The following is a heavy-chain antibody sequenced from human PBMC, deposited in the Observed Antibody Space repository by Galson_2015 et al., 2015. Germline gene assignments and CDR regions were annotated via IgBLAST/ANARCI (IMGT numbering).Heavy chain of an antibody. Sequence: GYTFTSYDINWVRPAIGPGLEWMGWMNPSSGNTGYAQKFQGRVTMTRNTSISTAYMELSSPRSEDTAVYYCARRNVVSTPDYWGQRTLVTVSS. D-gene: IGHD2-2*01. V-gene: IGHV1-8*01. J-gene: IGHJ4*02. CDR1: GYTFTSYD. CDR2: MNPSSGNT. CDR3: ARRNVVSTPDY.